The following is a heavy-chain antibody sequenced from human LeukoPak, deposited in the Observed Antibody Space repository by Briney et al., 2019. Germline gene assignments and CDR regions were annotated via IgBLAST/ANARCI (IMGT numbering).Heavy chain of an antibody. CDR1: GYAFTSYG. CDR3: ARSGYDLKDYYYGMDV. Sequence: ASVTVSCTASGYAFTSYGISWVRQAPGQGLEWMGWISAYNGNTNYAQKLQGRVTMTTDTSTSTAYIELRSLRSDDTAVYYCARSGYDLKDYYYGMDVWGQGTTVTVSS. J-gene: IGHJ6*02. D-gene: IGHD5-12*01. V-gene: IGHV1-18*01. CDR2: ISAYNGNT.